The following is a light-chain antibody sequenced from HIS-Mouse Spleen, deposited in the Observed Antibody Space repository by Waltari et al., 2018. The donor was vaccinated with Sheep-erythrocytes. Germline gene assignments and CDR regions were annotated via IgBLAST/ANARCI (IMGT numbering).Light chain of an antibody. CDR3: YSTDSSGNHSNWV. CDR1: AVPKKY. V-gene: IGLV3-10*01. Sequence: SYELTQPPSVSLSPGQTARITCAGEAVPKKYAYCYQQKAGQAHVLVIYEDSKRPSEIPNGFSGSSSGTMVTLTISGDQVEDEADYYCYSTDSSGNHSNWVFGGGTKLTVL. CDR2: EDS. J-gene: IGLJ3*02.